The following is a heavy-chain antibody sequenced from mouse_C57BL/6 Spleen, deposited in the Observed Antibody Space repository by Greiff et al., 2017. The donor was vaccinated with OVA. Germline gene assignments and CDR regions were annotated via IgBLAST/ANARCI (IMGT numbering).Heavy chain of an antibody. CDR3: ARGEISEDWYFDV. J-gene: IGHJ1*03. Sequence: QVQLQQPGTELVKPGASVKLSCKASGYTFTSYWMHWVKQRPGQGLEWIGNINPSNGGTNYNEKFKSKATLTADKSSSTAYMQLSSLTSEDSAVYYCARGEISEDWYFDVWGTGTTVTVSS. CDR2: INPSNGGT. CDR1: GYTFTSYW. V-gene: IGHV1-53*01.